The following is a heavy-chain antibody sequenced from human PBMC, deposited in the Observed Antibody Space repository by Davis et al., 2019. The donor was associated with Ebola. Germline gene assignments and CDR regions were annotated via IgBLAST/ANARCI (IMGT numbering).Heavy chain of an antibody. V-gene: IGHV3-11*01. CDR1: APTFSDYY. J-gene: IGHJ6*02. D-gene: IGHD4-17*01. CDR2: ISSSGSTI. CDR3: ARGYGDYYYYYGMDV. Sequence: RGSLRLSCAASAPTFSDYYMSWIRQAPGKGLEWVSYISSSGSTIYYADSVKGRFTISRDNAKNSLYLQMNSLRAEDTAVYYCARGYGDYYYYYGMDVWGQGTTVTVSS.